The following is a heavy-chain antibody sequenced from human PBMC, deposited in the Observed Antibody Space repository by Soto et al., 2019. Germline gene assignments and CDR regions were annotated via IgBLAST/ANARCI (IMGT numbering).Heavy chain of an antibody. D-gene: IGHD6-13*01. CDR1: GYTLSSYG. Sequence: SVKVSCKASGYTLSSYGISWVRQAPGQGLEWMGWISAYNGNTNYAQKLQGRVTMTTDTSTSTAYMELRSLRSDDTAVYYCARSWVEQQVVFDYYYDMDVWGKGTTVTV. CDR2: ISAYNGNT. J-gene: IGHJ6*04. V-gene: IGHV1-18*04. CDR3: ARSWVEQQVVFDYYYDMDV.